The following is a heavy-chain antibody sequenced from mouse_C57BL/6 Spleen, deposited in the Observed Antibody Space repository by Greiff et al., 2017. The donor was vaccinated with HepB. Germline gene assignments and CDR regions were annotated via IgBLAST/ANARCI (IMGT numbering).Heavy chain of an antibody. J-gene: IGHJ3*01. CDR2: FYPGSGSI. Sequence: VQGVESGAELVKPGASVKLSCKASGYTFTEYTIHWVKQRSGQGLEWIGWFYPGSGSIKYNEKFKDKATLTADKSSSTVYMELSRLTSEDSAVYFCARHEGGLRQGAWFAYWGQGTLVTVSA. D-gene: IGHD2-4*01. CDR1: GYTFTEYT. CDR3: ARHEGGLRQGAWFAY. V-gene: IGHV1-62-2*01.